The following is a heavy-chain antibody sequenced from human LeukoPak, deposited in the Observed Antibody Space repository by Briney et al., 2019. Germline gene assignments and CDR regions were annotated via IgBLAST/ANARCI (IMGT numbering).Heavy chain of an antibody. CDR1: GCTFDDYA. J-gene: IGHJ6*02. V-gene: IGHV3-43*02. Sequence: PGGSLRLSCAASGCTFDDYAMHWVRQAPGKGLEWFSLLSGDGGSTYYADSVKGRFTISRDNSKNSLYLQMNSLRTEDTALYYCAEDAWVYSSGWYGGYYYYYYGMDVWGQGTTVTVSS. CDR2: LSGDGGST. CDR3: AEDAWVYSSGWYGGYYYYYYGMDV. D-gene: IGHD6-19*01.